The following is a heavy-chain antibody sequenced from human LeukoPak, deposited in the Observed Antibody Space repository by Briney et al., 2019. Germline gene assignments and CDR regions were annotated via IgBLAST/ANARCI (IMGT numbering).Heavy chain of an antibody. Sequence: GGTLRLSCAASGFTFSSYSMSWVRQAPGKGLEWVSIISDSGANTYYADSVRGRFTISRDNSKNTLYLQMNSLRAEDTAVYYCARGPKFAIRMIVVVTKGHFDYWGQGTLVTVSS. V-gene: IGHV3-23*01. J-gene: IGHJ4*02. CDR3: ARGPKFAIRMIVVVTKGHFDY. CDR1: GFTFSSYS. CDR2: ISDSGANT. D-gene: IGHD3-22*01.